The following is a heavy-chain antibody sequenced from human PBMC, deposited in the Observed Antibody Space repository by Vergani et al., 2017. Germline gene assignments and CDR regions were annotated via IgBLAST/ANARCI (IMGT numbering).Heavy chain of an antibody. J-gene: IGHJ6*03. CDR1: GFTFDDYA. V-gene: IGHV3-9*01. CDR3: ARDDRLYCSSTSCYYYYYYYYMDV. D-gene: IGHD2-2*01. CDR2: ISWNSGSI. Sequence: VQLVESGGGVVQPGRSLRLSCAASGFTFDDYAMHWVRQAPGKGLEWVSGISWNSGSIGYADSVKGRFTISRDNSKNTLYLQMNSLRAEDTAVYYCARDDRLYCSSTSCYYYYYYYYMDVWGKGTTVTVSS.